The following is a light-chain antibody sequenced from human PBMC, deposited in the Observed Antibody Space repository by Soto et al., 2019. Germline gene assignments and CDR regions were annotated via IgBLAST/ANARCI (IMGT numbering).Light chain of an antibody. V-gene: IGKV3-15*01. CDR2: DVS. Sequence: EIVMTQSPATLSVSPGERATLSCRASQSVGSDLAWYQQKPGQAPRLLIYDVSTRATGIPARFSGSGSGTEFTLTISGLQSEDFAVYYCQQYNNWPGTFGQGTKVDI. CDR3: QQYNNWPGT. CDR1: QSVGSD. J-gene: IGKJ1*01.